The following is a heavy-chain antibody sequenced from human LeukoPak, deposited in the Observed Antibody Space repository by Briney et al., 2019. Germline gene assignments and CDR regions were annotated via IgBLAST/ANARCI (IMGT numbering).Heavy chain of an antibody. J-gene: IGHJ5*02. D-gene: IGHD1-7*01. Sequence: ASVKVSCKASGYTFTSYGISWVRQAPGQGLEWMGWISAYNGNTNYAQKLQGRVTMTTDTSTSTAYMELRSLRSDDTAVYYCARANPANWNYVKCWFDPWGQGTLVTVSS. CDR2: ISAYNGNT. CDR1: GYTFTSYG. V-gene: IGHV1-18*01. CDR3: ARANPANWNYVKCWFDP.